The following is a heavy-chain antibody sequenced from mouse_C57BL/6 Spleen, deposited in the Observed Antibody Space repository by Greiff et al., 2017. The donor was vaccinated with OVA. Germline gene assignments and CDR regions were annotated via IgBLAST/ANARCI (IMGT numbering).Heavy chain of an antibody. CDR3: ASTYGYVSPWFAY. D-gene: IGHD2-2*01. CDR1: GYTFTSYW. J-gene: IGHJ3*01. CDR2: IYPGSGST. Sequence: QVHVKQPGAELVKPGASVKMSCKASGYTFTSYWITWVKQRPGQGLEWIGDIYPGSGSTNYNEKFKSKATLTVDTSSSTAYMQLSSLTSEDSAVYYCASTYGYVSPWFAYWGQGTLVTVSA. V-gene: IGHV1-55*01.